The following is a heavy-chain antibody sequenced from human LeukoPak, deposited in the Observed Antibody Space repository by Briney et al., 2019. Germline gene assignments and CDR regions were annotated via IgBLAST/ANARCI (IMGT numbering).Heavy chain of an antibody. CDR1: GGSMSKSY. Sequence: PSETLSLTCTVAGGSMSKSYWNWIRQPPGKGLEWIGYIYSSGSTNYNPSLKSRVTISLDTSRTQSSLELTSATAADTAVSYCARGRTYLDYFDYWGQGTVVTVSS. J-gene: IGHJ4*02. CDR2: IYSSGST. CDR3: ARGRTYLDYFDY. V-gene: IGHV4-59*01. D-gene: IGHD1-14*01.